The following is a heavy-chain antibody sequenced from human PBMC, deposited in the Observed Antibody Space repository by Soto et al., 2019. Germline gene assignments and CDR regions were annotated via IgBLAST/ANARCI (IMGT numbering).Heavy chain of an antibody. V-gene: IGHV4-39*01. CDR3: ARRTSLTGYAFDI. D-gene: IGHD3-9*01. Sequence: QLQLQESGPGLVKPSETLSLTCTVSGGSISSSSYYWGWIRQPPGKGLEWIGSIYYSGSTYYNPSLKSRVTISVDTSKNQFSLKLSSVTAADTAVYYCARRTSLTGYAFDIWGQGTMVTVSS. J-gene: IGHJ3*02. CDR1: GGSISSSSYY. CDR2: IYYSGST.